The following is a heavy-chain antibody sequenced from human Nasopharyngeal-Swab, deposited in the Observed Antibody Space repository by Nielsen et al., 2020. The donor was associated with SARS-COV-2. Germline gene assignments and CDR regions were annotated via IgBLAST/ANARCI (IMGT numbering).Heavy chain of an antibody. CDR3: AKGRSVTTDCSVY. V-gene: IGHV3-23*01. CDR2: ISGSGGST. J-gene: IGHJ4*02. Sequence: WIRQPPGKGLEWVSAISGSGGSTYYADSVKGRFTISRDNSKNTLYLQMNSLRAEDTAVYYCAKGRSVTTDCSVYWGQGTLVTVSS. D-gene: IGHD4-17*01.